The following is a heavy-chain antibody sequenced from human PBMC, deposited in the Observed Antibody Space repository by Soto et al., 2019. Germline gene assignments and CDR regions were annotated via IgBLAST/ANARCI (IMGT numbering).Heavy chain of an antibody. V-gene: IGHV1-46*03. CDR1: GDTFTSYY. J-gene: IGHJ4*02. D-gene: IGHD3-16*01. CDR3: VRQLGNSAMLIIDS. Sequence: ASVKVSCKAPGDTFTSYYLNWVRQAPGQGLEWMGVINPHGGSTKYAQKFQGRVTMTRDTSRSTVYMELRSLRSDDTAIYYCVRQLGNSAMLIIDSWGQGTLVTVSS. CDR2: INPHGGST.